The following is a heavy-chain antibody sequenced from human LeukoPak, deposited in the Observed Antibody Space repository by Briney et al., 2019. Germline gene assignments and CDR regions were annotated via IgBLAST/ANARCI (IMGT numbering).Heavy chain of an antibody. V-gene: IGHV6-1*01. D-gene: IGHD5-12*01. CDR3: ARVVADDDAFDI. CDR1: GGSVSGKSVA. J-gene: IGHJ3*02. CDR2: TYYRSKWYN. Sequence: SRTLPVTFASSGGSVSGKSVAWNWRRHSTSRSLEWLGRTYYRSKWYNDYAVSVKSRITINPDTSKNQFSLQLNSVTPEDTAVYYCARVVADDDAFDIWGQGTMVTVSS.